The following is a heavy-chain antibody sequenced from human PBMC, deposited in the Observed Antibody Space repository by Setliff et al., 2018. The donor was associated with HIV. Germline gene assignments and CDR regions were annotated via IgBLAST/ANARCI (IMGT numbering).Heavy chain of an antibody. J-gene: IGHJ4*02. CDR3: ARDRLGHIDRPYFDY. V-gene: IGHV1-69*10. D-gene: IGHD2-21*01. Sequence: SVKVSCKASGGTFNNDAISWVRQAPGQGLEWMGGIVPVLGITNYSPKFQGRVTITTDESTTTTYMDLSSLRSEDTAVYYCARDRLGHIDRPYFDYWGQGTLVTVSS. CDR2: IVPVLGIT. CDR1: GGTFNNDA.